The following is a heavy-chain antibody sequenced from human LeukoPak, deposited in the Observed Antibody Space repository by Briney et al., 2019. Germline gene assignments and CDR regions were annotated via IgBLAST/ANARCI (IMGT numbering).Heavy chain of an antibody. CDR1: GGSFSGYY. Sequence: SETLSLTCAVYGGSFSGYYWSWIRQPPGKGLEWVGSIYYGGTTHYNPSLKSRVTVSVDTSKNQFSLSLTSVTAADTAVYYCARRGLVVVPLWGQGTLVTVSS. D-gene: IGHD2-21*01. CDR3: ARRGLVVVPL. J-gene: IGHJ4*02. CDR2: IYYGGTT. V-gene: IGHV4-34*01.